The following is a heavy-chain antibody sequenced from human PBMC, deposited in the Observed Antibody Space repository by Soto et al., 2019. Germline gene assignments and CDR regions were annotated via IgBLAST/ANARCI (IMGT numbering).Heavy chain of an antibody. CDR2: IGTAGGT. CDR3: ARGPSRWSPQYYFDY. Sequence: GESLKISCAASGFTFSSYDIHWVRQATGKGLEWVSAIGTAGGTYYPGSVKGRFTISRENAKNSLYLQMNSLRAGDTAVYYCARGPSRWSPQYYFDYWGQGTLVTVSS. D-gene: IGHD2-15*01. V-gene: IGHV3-13*01. CDR1: GFTFSSYD. J-gene: IGHJ4*02.